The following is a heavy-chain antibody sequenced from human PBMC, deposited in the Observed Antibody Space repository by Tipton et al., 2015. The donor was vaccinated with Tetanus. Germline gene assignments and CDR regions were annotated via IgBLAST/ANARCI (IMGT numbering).Heavy chain of an antibody. CDR3: ARLPKHYSASGGT. Sequence: QLVQSGPEVKKPGESLKISCQASGYDFTKYSIAWVRHMPGKGLEWMGIIYPGDSDATYSPSFQGQVTISIDKSINTAYLHWRGLRASDTAIYFCARLPKHYSASGGTWGQGTRVTVSS. CDR2: IYPGDSDA. V-gene: IGHV5-51*01. J-gene: IGHJ5*02. D-gene: IGHD3-10*01. CDR1: GYDFTKYS.